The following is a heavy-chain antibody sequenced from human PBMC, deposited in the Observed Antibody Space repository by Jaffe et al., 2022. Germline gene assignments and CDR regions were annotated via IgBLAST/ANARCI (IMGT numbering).Heavy chain of an antibody. J-gene: IGHJ3*02. D-gene: IGHD3-22*01. CDR2: IYYSGST. V-gene: IGHV4-59*01. CDR1: GGSISSYY. Sequence: QVQLQESGPGLVKPSETLSLTCTVSGGSISSYYWSWIRQPPGKGLEWIGYIYYSGSTNYNPSLKSRVTISVDTSKNQFSLKLSSVTAADTAVYYCARPLYYYDSSGYSNHDAFDIWGQGTMVTVSS. CDR3: ARPLYYYDSSGYSNHDAFDI.